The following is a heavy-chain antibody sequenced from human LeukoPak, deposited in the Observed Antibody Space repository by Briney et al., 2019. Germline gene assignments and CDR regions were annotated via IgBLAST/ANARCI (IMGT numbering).Heavy chain of an antibody. CDR2: IHYSGSA. Sequence: SQTLSLTCTVSGGSISSGDYYWSWIRQPPGKGLEWIGEIHYSGSATYNPSLKSRVTISVDTSKNQFSLKMNSVTAADTAVYYCARGQWFRAFWSRGTPVTVSS. CDR3: ARGQWFRAF. D-gene: IGHD3-10*01. J-gene: IGHJ4*02. CDR1: GGSISSGDYY. V-gene: IGHV4-30-4*01.